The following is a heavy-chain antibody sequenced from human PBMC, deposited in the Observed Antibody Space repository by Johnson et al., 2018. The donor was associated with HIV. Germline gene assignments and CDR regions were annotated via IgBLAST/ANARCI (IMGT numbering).Heavy chain of an antibody. Sequence: VQLVESGGGLVQPGGSLRLSCAASGFTFSSYDMHWVRQATGKGLEWVSAIGTAGDTYYPGSVKGRFTISRANAKNSLYLQMNSLRAGDTAVYYCARGLGGYYDVDIGGQGTMVTVSS. CDR2: IGTAGDT. V-gene: IGHV3-13*01. J-gene: IGHJ3*02. CDR3: ARGLGGYYDVDI. D-gene: IGHD3-3*01. CDR1: GFTFSSYD.